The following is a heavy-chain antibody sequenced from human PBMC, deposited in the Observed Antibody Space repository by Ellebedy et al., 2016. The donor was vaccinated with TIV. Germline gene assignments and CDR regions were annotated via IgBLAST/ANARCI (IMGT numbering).Heavy chain of an antibody. CDR3: ARGVNCGGDCYSRHRPFDI. J-gene: IGHJ3*02. V-gene: IGHV3-66*01. CDR2: IYSGGST. Sequence: GESLKISCAASGFTVSSNYMSWVRQAPGKGLEWVSVIYSGGSTYYADSVKGRFTISRDNSKNTLYLQMNSLRAEDTAVYYCARGVNCGGDCYSRHRPFDIWGQGTMVTVSS. D-gene: IGHD2-21*02. CDR1: GFTVSSNY.